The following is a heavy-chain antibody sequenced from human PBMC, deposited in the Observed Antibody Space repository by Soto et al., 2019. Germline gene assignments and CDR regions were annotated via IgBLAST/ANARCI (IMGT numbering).Heavy chain of an antibody. J-gene: IGHJ5*02. D-gene: IGHD6-6*01. Sequence: SETLSLTCTVSGGSISSGVYYWSWIRQHPGKGLGWIGYIYYSGSTYYNPSLKSRVTISVDTSKNQFSLKLSSVTAADTAVYYCAREKPARGGTLGPWGQGTLVTVSS. CDR2: IYYSGST. V-gene: IGHV4-31*03. CDR3: AREKPARGGTLGP. CDR1: GGSISSGVYY.